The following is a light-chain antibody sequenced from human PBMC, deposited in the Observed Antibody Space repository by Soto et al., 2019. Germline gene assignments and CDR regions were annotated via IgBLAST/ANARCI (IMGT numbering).Light chain of an antibody. CDR3: QQYYSSPPST. CDR1: QGISSNF. J-gene: IGKJ2*02. V-gene: IGKV3-20*01. CDR2: GAS. Sequence: EIVLTQSPGTLSLSPGQTATLSCTASQGISSNFLAWYQQKPGQAPRLLIYGASSRATGIPGKFSGSGSGTDYTLTISNLEPEDFAVYFCQQYYSSPPSTFGQGTKLEIK.